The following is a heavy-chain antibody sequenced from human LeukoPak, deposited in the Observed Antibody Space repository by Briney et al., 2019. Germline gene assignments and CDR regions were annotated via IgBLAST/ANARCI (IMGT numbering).Heavy chain of an antibody. CDR2: VFTSGST. D-gene: IGHD2-15*01. CDR3: ARGGKYGCSGGSCYSDY. CDR1: GGSISSGSYY. J-gene: IGHJ4*02. V-gene: IGHV4-61*02. Sequence: SETLSLTCIVSGGSISSGSYYWSWIRQPAGKGLEWIGRVFTSGSTDYNPSFKSRVTISVDTSKKQVSLRLSSVTAADTAVYYCARGGKYGCSGGSCYSDYWGQGTLVTVSA.